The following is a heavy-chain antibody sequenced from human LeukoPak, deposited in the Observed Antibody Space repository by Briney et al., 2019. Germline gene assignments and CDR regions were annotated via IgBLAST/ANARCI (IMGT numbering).Heavy chain of an antibody. Sequence: PSETLSLTCTVSGGSISSGTYYWSWIRQHPGKGLEWIGYIYSSGTTYYNPSLKSRVTISFDTSKNQFSLRLSSVTAADTAVYYCAVGEGDSSGYYYTNDYWGQGTLVTVSS. CDR3: AVGEGDSSGYYYTNDY. CDR2: IYSSGTT. D-gene: IGHD3-22*01. CDR1: GGSISSGTYY. V-gene: IGHV4-31*03. J-gene: IGHJ4*02.